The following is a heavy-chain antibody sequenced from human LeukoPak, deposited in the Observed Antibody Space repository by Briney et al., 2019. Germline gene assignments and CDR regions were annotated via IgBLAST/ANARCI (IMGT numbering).Heavy chain of an antibody. Sequence: SVKVSCKASGGTFSSYAISWVRQAPGQGLEWMGGIIPIFGTANYAQKFQGRVTITADESTSTAYMELRSLRSEDTAVYYCARDRGYDSSGYYLSLGAFDIWGQGTMVTVSS. D-gene: IGHD3-22*01. CDR3: ARDRGYDSSGYYLSLGAFDI. CDR2: IIPIFGTA. CDR1: GGTFSSYA. V-gene: IGHV1-69*01. J-gene: IGHJ3*02.